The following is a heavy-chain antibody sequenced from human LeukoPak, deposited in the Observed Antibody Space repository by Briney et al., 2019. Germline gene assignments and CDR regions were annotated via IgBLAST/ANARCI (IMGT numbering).Heavy chain of an antibody. CDR3: ARGRIAARNYFDY. Sequence: SETLSLTCAVHGGSFSGYYWSWIRQPPGKGLEWIGEINHSGSTNYNPSLKSRVTISVDTSKNQFSLKLSSVTAADTAVYYCARGRIAARNYFDYWGQGTLVTVSS. CDR2: INHSGST. J-gene: IGHJ4*02. V-gene: IGHV4-34*01. CDR1: GGSFSGYY. D-gene: IGHD6-6*01.